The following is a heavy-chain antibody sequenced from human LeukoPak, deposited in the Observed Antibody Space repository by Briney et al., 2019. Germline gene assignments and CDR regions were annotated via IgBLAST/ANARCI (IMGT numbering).Heavy chain of an antibody. CDR2: IKQDGSEK. J-gene: IGHJ4*02. CDR1: GFTFSSYW. V-gene: IGHV3-7*03. CDR3: AKDSGPGSYYPTGDEY. Sequence: GGPLRLSCAASGFTFSSYWMSWVRQAPGKGLEWVANIKQDGSEKYYVDSVKGRFTISRDNAKNSLYLQMNSLRAEDTAVYYCAKDSGPGSYYPTGDEYWGQGILVTVSS. D-gene: IGHD3-10*01.